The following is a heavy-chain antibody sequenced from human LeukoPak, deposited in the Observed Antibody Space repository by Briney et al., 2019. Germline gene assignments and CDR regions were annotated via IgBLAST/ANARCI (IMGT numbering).Heavy chain of an antibody. CDR2: ISAYNGNT. D-gene: IGHD6-6*01. Sequence: ASVKVSCKASGYTFTSYGISWVRQAPGQGLEWMGWISAYNGNTNYAQKLQGRVTMTTDTSTSTAYMELRSLRSNDTAVYYCARVETGSSGGYFDYWGQGTLVTVSS. CDR1: GYTFTSYG. CDR3: ARVETGSSGGYFDY. J-gene: IGHJ4*02. V-gene: IGHV1-18*01.